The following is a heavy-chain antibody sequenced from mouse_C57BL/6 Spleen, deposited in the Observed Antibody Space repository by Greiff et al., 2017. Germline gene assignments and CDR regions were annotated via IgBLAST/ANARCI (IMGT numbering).Heavy chain of an antibody. V-gene: IGHV5-16*01. D-gene: IGHD3-2*02. J-gene: IGHJ3*01. CDR2: INYDGSST. CDR3: ARDEDSSGFAY. Sequence: EVQLQESEGGLVQPGSSMKLSCTASGFTFSDYYMAWVRQVPEKGLEWVANINYDGSSTYYLDSLKSRFIISRDNAKNILYLQISSLKSEDAATYYCARDEDSSGFAYWGQGTLVTVSA. CDR1: GFTFSDYY.